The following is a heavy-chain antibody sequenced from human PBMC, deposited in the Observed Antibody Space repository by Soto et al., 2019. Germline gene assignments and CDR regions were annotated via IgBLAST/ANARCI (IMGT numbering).Heavy chain of an antibody. CDR3: VRGCNRAGCPYSFDS. CDR1: GFSFSSYW. CDR2: IKQEGNDK. J-gene: IGHJ4*02. Sequence: EVQLVESGGGLAQPGESLRLSCTASGFSFSSYWMSWVLQAPGKGLEWVANIKQEGNDKYYVDSVKGRFTISRDNTKNSLYLQMDSLRVADTAIYYCVRGCNRAGCPYSFDSWGQGALVTVSS. V-gene: IGHV3-7*01. D-gene: IGHD2-2*01.